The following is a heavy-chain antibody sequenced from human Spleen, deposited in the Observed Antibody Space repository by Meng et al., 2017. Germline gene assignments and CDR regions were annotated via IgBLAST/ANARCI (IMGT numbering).Heavy chain of an antibody. CDR1: GDSVSSNSAT. D-gene: IGHD6-13*01. Sequence: VPLPPAGPGLVQPSQTLSLTCAISGDSVSSNSATWNWIRQPPSRGFEWLGRTFYRSKWYNEYAASVTSRITFNSDTAKNQFSLHLNSVTPEDTAVYYCARGAAEDGSSWYRKFDYWGQGTLVTISS. CDR3: ARGAAEDGSSWYRKFDY. J-gene: IGHJ4*02. V-gene: IGHV6-1*01. CDR2: TFYRSKWYN.